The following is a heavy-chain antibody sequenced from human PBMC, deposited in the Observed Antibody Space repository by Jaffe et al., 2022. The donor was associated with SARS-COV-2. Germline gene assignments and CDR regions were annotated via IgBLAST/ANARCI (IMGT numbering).Heavy chain of an antibody. Sequence: EVQLVESGGGLVKPGGSLRLSCAASGFTFSSYSMNWVRQAPGKGLEWVSSISSSSSYIYYADSVKGRFTISRDNAKNSLYLQMNSLRAEDTAVYYCARDWAYCSGGSCYPAGEGPWGQGTLVTVSS. D-gene: IGHD2-15*01. CDR3: ARDWAYCSGGSCYPAGEGP. J-gene: IGHJ5*02. CDR1: GFTFSSYS. V-gene: IGHV3-21*01. CDR2: ISSSSSYI.